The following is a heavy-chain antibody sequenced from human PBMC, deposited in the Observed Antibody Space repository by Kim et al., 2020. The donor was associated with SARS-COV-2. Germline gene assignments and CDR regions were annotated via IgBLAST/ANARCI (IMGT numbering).Heavy chain of an antibody. CDR2: IWHDGSNQ. J-gene: IGHJ6*02. V-gene: IGHV3-33*08. D-gene: IGHD2-21*02. Sequence: GGSLRLSCAAFGFSFRTHAMHWVRQAPGKGLEWVAVIWHDGSNQNYVESVRGRFSISRDNSMNTLYLQMNSLRTEDTAHYYCASLTASYSGPYYYAMDVWGQGTTVTVSS. CDR3: ASLTASYSGPYYYAMDV. CDR1: GFSFRTHA.